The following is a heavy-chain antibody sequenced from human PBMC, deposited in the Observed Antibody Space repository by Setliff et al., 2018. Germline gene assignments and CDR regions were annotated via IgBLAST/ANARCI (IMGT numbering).Heavy chain of an antibody. CDR1: GGSISSSSYY. Sequence: PSETLSLTCTVSGGSISSSSYYWGWIRQPPGKGLEWIGSIYYSGSTYYNPSLKSRVTISVDTSKNQFFLKLSSVTAADTAVYYCARVNQYSSVWYNYYYGMDVWGQGTTVTVSS. D-gene: IGHD6-19*01. J-gene: IGHJ6*02. V-gene: IGHV4-39*07. CDR2: IYYSGST. CDR3: ARVNQYSSVWYNYYYGMDV.